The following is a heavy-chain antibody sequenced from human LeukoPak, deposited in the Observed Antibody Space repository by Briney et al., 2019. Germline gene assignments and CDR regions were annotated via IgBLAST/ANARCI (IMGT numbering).Heavy chain of an antibody. CDR2: IYYSGST. CDR1: GGSISSYY. V-gene: IGHV4-59*08. J-gene: IGHJ4*02. D-gene: IGHD3-3*01. Sequence: SETLSLTCTVSGGSISSYYWSWIRQPPGKGLEWIGYIYYSGSTNYNPSLKSRVTISVDTSKNQFSLKLSSVTAADTAVYYCARVTGRDFWSGYYYIFDYWGQGTLVTVSS. CDR3: ARVTGRDFWSGYYYIFDY.